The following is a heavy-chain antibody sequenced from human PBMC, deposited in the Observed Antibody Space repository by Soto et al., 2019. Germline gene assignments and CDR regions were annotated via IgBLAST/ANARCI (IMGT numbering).Heavy chain of an antibody. CDR2: IKQDGSEK. CDR3: ARGDYGDYWYFDL. J-gene: IGHJ2*01. V-gene: IGHV3-7*03. D-gene: IGHD4-17*01. Sequence: VLLVESGGGLVKPGGSLRLSCAASGFTFSDYYMSWVRQAPGKGLEWVANIKQDGSEKYYVDSVKGRFTISRDNAKNSLYLQMNSLRAEDTAVYYCARGDYGDYWYFDLWGRGTLVTVSS. CDR1: GFTFSDYY.